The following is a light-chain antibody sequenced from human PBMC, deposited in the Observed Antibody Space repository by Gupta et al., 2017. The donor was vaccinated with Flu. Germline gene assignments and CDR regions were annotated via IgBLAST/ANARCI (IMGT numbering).Light chain of an antibody. J-gene: IGKJ1*01. Sequence: EVLMTQSPATLSVSLGERATLSCRASQSVGTNLAWYQQKPGQAPRLLFYGASTRAAGLPPRFSGSGSGTNFTLTITSLQSEDFAVYYCQHYNNWPPWTFGQGTKVEI. CDR3: QHYNNWPPWT. CDR1: QSVGTN. CDR2: GAS. V-gene: IGKV3-15*01.